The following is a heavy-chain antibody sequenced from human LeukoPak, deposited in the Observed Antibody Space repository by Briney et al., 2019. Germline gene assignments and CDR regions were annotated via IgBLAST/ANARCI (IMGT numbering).Heavy chain of an antibody. J-gene: IGHJ4*02. CDR1: GGSISSYY. D-gene: IGHD3-22*01. CDR3: ARLSGYYXXSSGYYTGPDY. V-gene: IGHV4-59*08. CDR2: IYYSGST. Sequence: PSETLSLTCTVSGGSISSYYWSWIRQPPGKGLEWIGYIYYSGSTNYNPSLKSRVTISVDTSKNQFSLKLSSVTAADTAVYYCARLSGYYXXSSGYYTGPDYWGQGTLVTV.